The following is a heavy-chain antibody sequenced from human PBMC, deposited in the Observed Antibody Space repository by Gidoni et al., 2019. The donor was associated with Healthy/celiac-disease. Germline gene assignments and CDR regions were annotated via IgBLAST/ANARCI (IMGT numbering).Heavy chain of an antibody. CDR3: AKDGELLLAGSFDY. CDR2: ISYDGSNK. J-gene: IGHJ4*02. D-gene: IGHD1-26*01. Sequence: QVQLVESGGGVVQPGRSLRLSCAASGFTFSSYGMHWVRQAPGQGLEWVAVISYDGSNKYYADSVKGRFTISRDNSKNTLYLQMNSLRAEDTAVYYCAKDGELLLAGSFDYWGQGTLVTVSS. CDR1: GFTFSSYG. V-gene: IGHV3-30*18.